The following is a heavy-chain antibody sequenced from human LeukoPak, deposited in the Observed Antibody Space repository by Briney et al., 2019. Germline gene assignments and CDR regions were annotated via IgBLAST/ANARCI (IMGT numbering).Heavy chain of an antibody. D-gene: IGHD3-10*01. V-gene: IGHV4-38-2*02. Sequence: SETLSLTCTVSGYSISSGYFWGWIRQPPGKGLEWIGSIYHSGSTYYNPSLKSRVTISVDTSKNQFSLKLSSVTAADTAVYYCARVTRGVIINYFDYWGQGTLVTVSS. CDR2: IYHSGST. J-gene: IGHJ4*02. CDR3: ARVTRGVIINYFDY. CDR1: GYSISSGYF.